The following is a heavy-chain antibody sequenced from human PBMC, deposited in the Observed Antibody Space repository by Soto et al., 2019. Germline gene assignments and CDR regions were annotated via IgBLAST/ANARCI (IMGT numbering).Heavy chain of an antibody. J-gene: IGHJ3*02. Sequence: WVSLRLSCAASGFTFSSYAMSCIRQAPGKGLDLVSAISGSGGSTYYADSVKGRFTISTYNSKNTLYLQMNSLRGEDTAVYYCAKVRGLLRQNEAFDIWGQGIMVTGSS. CDR3: AKVRGLLRQNEAFDI. CDR1: GFTFSSYA. CDR2: ISGSGGST. V-gene: IGHV3-23*01. D-gene: IGHD1-1*01.